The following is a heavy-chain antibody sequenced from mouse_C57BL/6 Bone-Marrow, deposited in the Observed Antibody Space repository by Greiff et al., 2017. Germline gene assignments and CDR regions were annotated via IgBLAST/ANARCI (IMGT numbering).Heavy chain of an antibody. CDR3: ARGELLLRWPYYFDY. Sequence: VQLQQPGAELVKPGASVKLSCKASGYTFTSYWMHWVKQRPGRGLEWIGRIDPNSGGTKYNEKFKSKATLTVDKPSSTAYMQLIILTSEDSAVYYCARGELLLRWPYYFDYWGQGTTLTVSS. CDR2: IDPNSGGT. V-gene: IGHV1-72*01. D-gene: IGHD1-1*01. CDR1: GYTFTSYW. J-gene: IGHJ2*01.